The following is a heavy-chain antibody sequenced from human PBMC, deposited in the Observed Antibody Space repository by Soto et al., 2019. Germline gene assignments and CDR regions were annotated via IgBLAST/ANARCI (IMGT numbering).Heavy chain of an antibody. CDR2: IYYSGST. V-gene: IGHV4-39*01. D-gene: IGHD1-1*01. CDR3: ARRGTRYFDY. J-gene: IGHJ4*02. Sequence: SETLSLTCTVSGGSISSSSYYWGWIRQPPGKGLEWIGGIYYSGSTYYNPSLKSRVTISVDTSKNQFSLKLSSVTAADTAVYYCARRGTRYFDYWGQGTLVTVSS. CDR1: GGSISSSSYY.